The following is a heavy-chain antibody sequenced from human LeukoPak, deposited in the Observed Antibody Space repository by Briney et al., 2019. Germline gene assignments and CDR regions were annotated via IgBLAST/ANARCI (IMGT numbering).Heavy chain of an antibody. CDR1: GYSITSGYY. CDR3: ATKHYDYVKF. V-gene: IGHV4-38-2*01. D-gene: IGHD3-16*01. Sequence: SETLSLACGVSGYSITSGYYWGWIRQPPGKGLEWIGSIYYTGTTFYNPSLKSRLTISLDTSKNQLYLRLNSVTAADTATYYCATKHYDYVKFWGQGTLVIVS. J-gene: IGHJ4*02. CDR2: IYYTGTT.